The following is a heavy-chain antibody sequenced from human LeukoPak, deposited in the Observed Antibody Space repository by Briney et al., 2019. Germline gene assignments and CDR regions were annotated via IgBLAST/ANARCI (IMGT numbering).Heavy chain of an antibody. J-gene: IGHJ4*02. Sequence: TSETLSLTCAVYGGSFSGYYWSWIRQPPGKGLEWNGEIHHSGSTNYHPSLKSRVTISLDKSKYQFSLKLSSVTAADTAVYYCARGMLRGRKAGYCSGGSCYSFADYWGQGTLVTVSS. CDR2: IHHSGST. D-gene: IGHD2-15*01. V-gene: IGHV4-34*01. CDR1: GGSFSGYY. CDR3: ARGMLRGRKAGYCSGGSCYSFADY.